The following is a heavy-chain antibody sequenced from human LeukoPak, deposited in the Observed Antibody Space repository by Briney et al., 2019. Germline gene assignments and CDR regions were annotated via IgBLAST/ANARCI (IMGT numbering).Heavy chain of an antibody. Sequence: PSETLSLTCTVSGGSISSYYWSWIRQPPGKGLEWIGYIYYSGSTNYNPSLKSRVTISVDTSKNQFSLKLSSVTAADTAVYYCARAPDGDYAYSNWYFDLWGRGTLVTVSS. V-gene: IGHV4-59*01. J-gene: IGHJ2*01. CDR2: IYYSGST. CDR3: ARAPDGDYAYSNWYFDL. D-gene: IGHD4-17*01. CDR1: GGSISSYY.